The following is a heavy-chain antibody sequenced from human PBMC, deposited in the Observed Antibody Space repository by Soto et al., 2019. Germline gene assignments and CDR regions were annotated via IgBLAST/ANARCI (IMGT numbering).Heavy chain of an antibody. Sequence: QVQLVESGGGVVQPGRSLRLSCAASGFTFSSYGMHWVRQAPGKGLEWVAVIWYDGSNKYYADSVKGRFTISRDNSKNTLYLQMNSLRAEDTAVYYCARDNRLYYFDYWGQGTLVTVSS. CDR1: GFTFSSYG. J-gene: IGHJ4*02. V-gene: IGHV3-33*01. D-gene: IGHD6-25*01. CDR2: IWYDGSNK. CDR3: ARDNRLYYFDY.